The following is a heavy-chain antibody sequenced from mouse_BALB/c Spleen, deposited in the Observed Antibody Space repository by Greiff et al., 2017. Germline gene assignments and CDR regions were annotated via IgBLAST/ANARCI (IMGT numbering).Heavy chain of an antibody. J-gene: IGHJ4*01. Sequence: QVQLKESGAELVRPGTSVKVSCKASGYAFTNYLIEWVKQRPGQGLEWIGVINPGSGGTNYNEKFKGKATLTADKSSSTAYMQLSSLTSDDSAVYFCARRAGTNAMDYWGQGTSVTVSS. CDR1: GYAFTNYL. CDR3: ARRAGTNAMDY. V-gene: IGHV1-54*01. CDR2: INPGSGGT. D-gene: IGHD4-1*01.